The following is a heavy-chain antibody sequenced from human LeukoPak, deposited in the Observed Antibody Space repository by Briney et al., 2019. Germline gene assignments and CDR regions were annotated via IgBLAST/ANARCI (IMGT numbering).Heavy chain of an antibody. D-gene: IGHD2-21*02. CDR1: GFTFSNSA. J-gene: IGHJ4*02. Sequence: SVKVSCKTSGFTFSNSAIQWVRQARGQPLEWIGWVIVGSGRSHYAQRLHDRLLITRDMATNVATLEVSSLTSEDTAVYYCAAELYGGIFGHCCSFAYWGQGTLVTVSS. V-gene: IGHV1-58*02. CDR3: AAELYGGIFGHCCSFAY. CDR2: VIVGSGRS.